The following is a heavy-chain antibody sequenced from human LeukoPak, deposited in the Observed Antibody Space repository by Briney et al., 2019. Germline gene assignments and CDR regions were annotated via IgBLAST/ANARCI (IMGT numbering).Heavy chain of an antibody. D-gene: IGHD5-24*01. CDR2: IYYSGST. J-gene: IGHJ4*02. Sequence: SETLSLTCTVSGGSISSHYWNWIRQPPGKGLEWIGYIYYSGSTTYNPSLKSRLTISLDTSKNQFSLKLSSVTAADTGVYYCARDTDGYNFFHYWGQGTLVTVFS. CDR1: GGSISSHY. CDR3: ARDTDGYNFFHY. V-gene: IGHV4-59*11.